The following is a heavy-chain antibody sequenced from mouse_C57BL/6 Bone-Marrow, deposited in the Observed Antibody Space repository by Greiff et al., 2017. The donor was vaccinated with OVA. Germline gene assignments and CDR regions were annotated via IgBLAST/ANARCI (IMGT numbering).Heavy chain of an antibody. CDR3: ARAVASMDY. J-gene: IGHJ4*01. CDR2: IDPSDSYT. Sequence: QVQLKEPGAELVKPGASVKLSCKASGYTFTSYWMQWVKQRPGQGLEWIGEIDPSDSYTNSNQKFKGKATLTVDTSSSTAYMQLSSLTSEDSAVYYCARAVASMDYWGQGTSVTVSS. CDR1: GYTFTSYW. V-gene: IGHV1-50*01.